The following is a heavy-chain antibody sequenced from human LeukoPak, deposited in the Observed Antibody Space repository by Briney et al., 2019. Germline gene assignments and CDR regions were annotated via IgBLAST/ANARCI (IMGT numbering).Heavy chain of an antibody. D-gene: IGHD1-26*01. Sequence: PSETLSLTCAVYGGSFSGYYWSWVRQPPGKGRGWVGEINHSGSTNYNPSLKSRVTISVDPSKNQFSLKLSSVTAADTAVYYCARVVGSVDNYFDYWGQGTLVTVSS. V-gene: IGHV4-34*01. CDR3: ARVVGSVDNYFDY. J-gene: IGHJ4*02. CDR2: INHSGST. CDR1: GGSFSGYY.